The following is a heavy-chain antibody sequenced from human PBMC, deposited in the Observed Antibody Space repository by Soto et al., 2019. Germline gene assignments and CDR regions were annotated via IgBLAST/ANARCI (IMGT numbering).Heavy chain of an antibody. J-gene: IGHJ5*02. D-gene: IGHD2-15*01. V-gene: IGHV1-3*01. CDR1: GYTFTRYT. Sequence: QVQLVQSGAEVKKPGASVKISCKASGYTFTRYTMNWVRQAPGQRLEWMGWINPDNGNTKSSQKFQDRVIITRDTSASTADMDLSSLGSEDTAVYYCARGIATGQLDPWGQGTLVTVSS. CDR3: ARGIATGQLDP. CDR2: INPDNGNT.